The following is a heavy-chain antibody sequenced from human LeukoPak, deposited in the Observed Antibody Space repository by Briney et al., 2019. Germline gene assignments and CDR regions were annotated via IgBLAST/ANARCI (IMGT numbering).Heavy chain of an antibody. V-gene: IGHV1-46*01. CDR1: GYTFTSYY. Sequence: GASVKVSCKASGYTFTSYYMHWVRQAPGQGLEWMAIINPSGGSTTYARKFQGRVTMTRDTSTSTVYMELSSLRSEDTAVYYCARDRGMSGDYYDYWGQGTLVTVSS. CDR2: INPSGGST. D-gene: IGHD2-21*01. CDR3: ARDRGMSGDYYDY. J-gene: IGHJ4*02.